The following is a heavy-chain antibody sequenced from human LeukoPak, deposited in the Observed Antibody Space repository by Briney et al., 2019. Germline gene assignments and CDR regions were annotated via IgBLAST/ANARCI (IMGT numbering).Heavy chain of an antibody. CDR2: IIPILGIA. J-gene: IGHJ4*02. D-gene: IGHD2-15*01. Sequence: SVKVSCKASGGTFSSYAISWVRQAPGQGLEWMGRIIPILGIANYAQKSLGRVTITADKSTSTAYMELSSLRSEDTAVYYCARDCSGGSCYDYWGQGTLVTVSS. CDR3: ARDCSGGSCYDY. V-gene: IGHV1-69*04. CDR1: GGTFSSYA.